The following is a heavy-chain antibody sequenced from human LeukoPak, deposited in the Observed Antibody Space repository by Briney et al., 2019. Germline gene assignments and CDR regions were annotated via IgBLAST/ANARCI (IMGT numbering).Heavy chain of an antibody. CDR3: ARDKLLDCSGGSCSYDY. V-gene: IGHV1-18*01. CDR2: ISAYNGNT. CDR1: GYTFTSYG. D-gene: IGHD2-15*01. J-gene: IGHJ4*02. Sequence: ASVKVSCKASGYTFTSYGISWVRQAPGQGLEWMGWISAYNGNTNYAQKLQGRVTMTTDTSTSIAYMELRSLRSDDTAVYYCARDKLLDCSGGSCSYDYWGQGTLVTVSS.